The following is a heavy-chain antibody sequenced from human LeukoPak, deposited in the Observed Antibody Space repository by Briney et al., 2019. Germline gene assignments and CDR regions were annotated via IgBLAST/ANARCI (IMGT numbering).Heavy chain of an antibody. J-gene: IGHJ4*02. Sequence: PSETLSLTCTVSGYSISSGYYWGWIRQPPGKGLEWIGSIYHSGSTYYNPSLKSRVTISVDTSKNQFSLKLSSVTAADTAVYYCARERTQPYDSSGYYYPYYFDYWGQGTLVTVSS. CDR1: GYSISSGYY. CDR3: ARERTQPYDSSGYYYPYYFDY. CDR2: IYHSGST. V-gene: IGHV4-38-2*02. D-gene: IGHD3-22*01.